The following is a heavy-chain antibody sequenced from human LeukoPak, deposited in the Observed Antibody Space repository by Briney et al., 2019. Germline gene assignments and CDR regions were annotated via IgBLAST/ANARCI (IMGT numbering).Heavy chain of an antibody. CDR2: IYYSGST. CDR3: ARRKDLGGITMVRGALYYYYGMDV. D-gene: IGHD3-10*01. CDR1: GGSISSYY. J-gene: IGHJ6*02. V-gene: IGHV4-59*08. Sequence: SETLSLTCTVSGGSISSYYWSWIRQPPGKGLEWIGYIYYSGSTNYNPSLRSRVTISVDTSKNQFSLKLSSVTAADTAVYYCARRKDLGGITMVRGALYYYYGMDVWGQGTTVTVSS.